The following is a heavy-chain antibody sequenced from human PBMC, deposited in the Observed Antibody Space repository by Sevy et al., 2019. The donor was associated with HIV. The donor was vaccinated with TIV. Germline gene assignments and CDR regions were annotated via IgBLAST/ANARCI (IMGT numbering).Heavy chain of an antibody. V-gene: IGHV5-51*01. CDR1: GYTFTRYW. J-gene: IGHJ4*02. CDR2: IYPGDSTT. Sequence: GESLKISCKASGYTFTRYWIGWVRQMPGKGLEWMGIIYPGDSTTGYSPSFQGQVTISADKSISTAYPQWSSLKASDTDMFYCALLFAPSGYYTPTYYFDSWGQGTLVTVSS. D-gene: IGHD3-22*01. CDR3: ALLFAPSGYYTPTYYFDS.